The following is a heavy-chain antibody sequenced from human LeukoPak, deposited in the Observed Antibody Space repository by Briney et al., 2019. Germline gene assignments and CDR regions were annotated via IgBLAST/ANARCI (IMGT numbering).Heavy chain of an antibody. Sequence: PGGSLRLSCAASGFTFSSYSMNWVRQAPGKGLEWVSSISSSSSYIYYADSVKGRFTISRDNAMNSLYLQMNSLRAEDTAVYYCARAGCTNGVCLIDYWGQGTLVTVSS. CDR1: GFTFSSYS. D-gene: IGHD2-8*01. V-gene: IGHV3-21*01. CDR3: ARAGCTNGVCLIDY. CDR2: ISSSSSYI. J-gene: IGHJ4*02.